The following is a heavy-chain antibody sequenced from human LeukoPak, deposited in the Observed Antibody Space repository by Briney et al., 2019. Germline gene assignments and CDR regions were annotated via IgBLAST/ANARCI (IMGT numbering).Heavy chain of an antibody. D-gene: IGHD1-26*01. CDR2: MSYDGSNT. CDR1: GFTFSSYA. Sequence: GRSLRLSCAASGFTFSSYAMHWVRQAPGKGLEWVAVMSYDGSNTYYADSVKGRFTISRDNSKNTLYLQMNSLRAEDTAVYYCASLGQGGSSDSDYWGQGTLVTVSS. CDR3: ASLGQGGSSDSDY. J-gene: IGHJ4*02. V-gene: IGHV3-30-3*01.